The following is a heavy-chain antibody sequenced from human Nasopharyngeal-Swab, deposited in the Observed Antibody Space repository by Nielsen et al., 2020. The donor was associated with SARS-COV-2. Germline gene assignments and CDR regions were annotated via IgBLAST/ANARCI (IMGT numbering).Heavy chain of an antibody. V-gene: IGHV1-2*04. Sequence: ASVKVSCKASGYTFNNYYIHWVRQAPGQGLEWMGWINPNSGGTNYAQKFQGWVTMTRDTSISTAYMELSRLRSDDTAVYYCARGWYCSGGSCSPSPFDYWGQGTLVTVSS. CDR1: GYTFNNYY. D-gene: IGHD2-15*01. CDR3: ARGWYCSGGSCSPSPFDY. CDR2: INPNSGGT. J-gene: IGHJ4*02.